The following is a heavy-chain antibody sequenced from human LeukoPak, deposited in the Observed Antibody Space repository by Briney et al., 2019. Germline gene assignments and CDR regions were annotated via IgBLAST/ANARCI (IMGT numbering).Heavy chain of an antibody. V-gene: IGHV3-15*01. D-gene: IGHD6-19*01. CDR3: TTSPGYSSGWPYGMDV. CDR2: IKSKTDGGTT. CDR1: GFTVSSNY. Sequence: GGSLRLSCAASGFTVSSNYMSWVRQAPGKGLEWVGRIKSKTDGGTTDYAAPVKGRFTISRDDSKNTLYLQMNSLKTEDTAVYYCTTSPGYSSGWPYGMDVWGKGTTVTVSS. J-gene: IGHJ6*04.